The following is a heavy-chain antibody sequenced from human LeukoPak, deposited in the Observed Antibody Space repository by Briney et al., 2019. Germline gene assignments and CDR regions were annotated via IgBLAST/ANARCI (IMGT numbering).Heavy chain of an antibody. Sequence: GGSLRLSCAASGFTFSSYSMNWVRQAPGKGLEWVSYISSSSSTIYYADSVKGRFTISRDNAKNSLYLQMNSLRAEDTAVYYCARDGGSYWGSAFDIWGQGTMVTVSS. CDR1: GFTFSSYS. J-gene: IGHJ3*02. V-gene: IGHV3-48*04. D-gene: IGHD1-26*01. CDR3: ARDGGSYWGSAFDI. CDR2: ISSSSSTI.